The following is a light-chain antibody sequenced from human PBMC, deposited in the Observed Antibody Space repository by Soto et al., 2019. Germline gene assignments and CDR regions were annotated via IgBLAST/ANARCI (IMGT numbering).Light chain of an antibody. CDR2: DAS. CDR3: QQYNNWPPIT. Sequence: EIVMTQSPATPSLSPGERATPSCRASQSVSSNLAWYQQKPGQAPRLLIYDASTRATGIPARFSGSGSGTEFTLTISSLQSEDFAVYYCQQYNNWPPITFGQGTRLEIK. CDR1: QSVSSN. J-gene: IGKJ5*01. V-gene: IGKV3-15*01.